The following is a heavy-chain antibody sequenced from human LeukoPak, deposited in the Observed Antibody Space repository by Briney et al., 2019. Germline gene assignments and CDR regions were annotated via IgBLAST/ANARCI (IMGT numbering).Heavy chain of an antibody. D-gene: IGHD3-3*01. Sequence: GGSLRLSCTASGFTFSSYTMSWVRQAPGKGLKWVSTITTGGPNTYYADSVKGRFTISRDNSKNTLYLQMNSLRAEDTAVYYCANDLYYDFWSGYYWGQGTLVTVSS. CDR3: ANDLYYDFWSGYY. V-gene: IGHV3-23*01. J-gene: IGHJ4*02. CDR2: ITTGGPNT. CDR1: GFTFSSYT.